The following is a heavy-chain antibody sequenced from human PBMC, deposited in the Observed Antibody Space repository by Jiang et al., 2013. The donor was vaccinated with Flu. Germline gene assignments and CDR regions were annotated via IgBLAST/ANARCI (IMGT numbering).Heavy chain of an antibody. J-gene: IGHJ3*02. D-gene: IGHD3-22*01. CDR2: IIPILGIA. CDR1: GGTFSSYA. V-gene: IGHV1-69*10. CDR3: ARGRSYYYDSSGYYRDAFDI. Sequence: GAEVKKPGSSVKVSCKASGGTFSSYAISWVRQAPGQGLEWMGGIIPILGIANYAQKFQGRVTITADKSTSTAYMELSSLRSEDTAVYYCARGRSYYYDSSGYYRDAFDIWGQGTMVTVSS.